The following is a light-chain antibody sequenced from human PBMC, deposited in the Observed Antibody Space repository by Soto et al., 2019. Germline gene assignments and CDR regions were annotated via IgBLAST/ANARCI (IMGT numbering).Light chain of an antibody. Sequence: DIRMTQSPSTLSASLGDRVTITSRASQSISSWLAWYQQKPGKAPKLLIYKASSLESGVPSRFSGSGSGTEFTLTISSLQPDDFATYYCQQYNSYWTFGQGTKVDI. V-gene: IGKV1-5*03. CDR2: KAS. J-gene: IGKJ1*01. CDR1: QSISSW. CDR3: QQYNSYWT.